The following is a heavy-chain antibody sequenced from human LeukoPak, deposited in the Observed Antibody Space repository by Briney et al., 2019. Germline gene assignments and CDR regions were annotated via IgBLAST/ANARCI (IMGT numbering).Heavy chain of an antibody. CDR1: GFTFSSYW. J-gene: IGHJ5*02. Sequence: GGSLRLSCAASGFTFSSYWMSWVRQAPGKGLEWVSAISGSGGSTYYADSVKGRFTISRDNSKNTLYLQMNSLRAEDTAVYYCANGRGSSWSGKLDPWGQGTLVTVSS. CDR2: ISGSGGST. D-gene: IGHD6-13*01. V-gene: IGHV3-23*01. CDR3: ANGRGSSWSGKLDP.